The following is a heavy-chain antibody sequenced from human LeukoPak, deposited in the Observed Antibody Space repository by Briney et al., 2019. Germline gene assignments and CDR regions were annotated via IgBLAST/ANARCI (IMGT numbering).Heavy chain of an antibody. CDR2: INGDGGKT. Sequence: GGSLRLSCAASGFTFHDYAMHWVRQAPGKGREWVSLINGDGGKTYYGDSGKGRFTISRDNSKNSLYLQMNSLRTEDTAFYYCAKGMYYYDSSGYASAIDYWGQGTLVTVSS. J-gene: IGHJ4*02. CDR3: AKGMYYYDSSGYASAIDY. V-gene: IGHV3-43*02. D-gene: IGHD3-22*01. CDR1: GFTFHDYA.